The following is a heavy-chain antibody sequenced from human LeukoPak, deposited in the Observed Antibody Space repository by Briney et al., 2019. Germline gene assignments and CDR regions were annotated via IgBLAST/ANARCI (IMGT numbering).Heavy chain of an antibody. V-gene: IGHV5-51*01. J-gene: IGHJ4*02. CDR3: ARQPGAYFDY. CDR2: IYPIDSDT. Sequence: RGESLQISCKGSGYTFNTNWIGWVRQLPGKGLEWMGIIYPIDSDTRYSPSFQGQVTISADKSINTAYLQWSSLKASDTAMYYCARQPGAYFDYWGQGTLVTVSS. D-gene: IGHD7-27*01. CDR1: GYTFNTNW.